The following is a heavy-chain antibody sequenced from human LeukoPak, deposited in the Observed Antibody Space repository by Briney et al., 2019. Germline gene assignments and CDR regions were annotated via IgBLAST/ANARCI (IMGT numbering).Heavy chain of an antibody. CDR3: ARHPTYSYGIFDY. Sequence: PSETLSLTCAVYGGSSSGYYWSWVRQPPGKGLEWIGEINHSGSSTYNPSLKSRVTISVDTSKNQFSLKLSSVTAADTAVYYCARHPTYSYGIFDYWGQGTLVTVSS. CDR1: GGSSSGYY. D-gene: IGHD5-18*01. CDR2: INHSGSS. V-gene: IGHV4-34*01. J-gene: IGHJ4*02.